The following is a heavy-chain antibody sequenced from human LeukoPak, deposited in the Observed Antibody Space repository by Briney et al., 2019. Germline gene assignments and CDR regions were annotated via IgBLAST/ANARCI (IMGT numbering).Heavy chain of an antibody. D-gene: IGHD3-16*01. CDR3: ARAPANYGIDDY. J-gene: IGHJ4*02. CDR2: INPSVGST. CDR1: GYTFTSYY. Sequence: ASVKVSCKASGYTFTSYYMHWVRQAPGQGLEWVGIINPSVGSTSYAPKLQGRVTMTRDTSTNTVCMELSSLRSEDTAVYYCARAPANYGIDDYWGQGTLVTVSS. V-gene: IGHV1-46*04.